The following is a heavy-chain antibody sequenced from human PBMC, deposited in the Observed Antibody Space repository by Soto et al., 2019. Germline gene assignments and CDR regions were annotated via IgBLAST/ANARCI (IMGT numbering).Heavy chain of an antibody. J-gene: IGHJ4*02. D-gene: IGHD4-4*01. CDR2: IYWNDDK. CDR1: WFSLSTSGVG. V-gene: IGHV2-5*01. CDR3: ARRPRYSNYVDY. Sequence: GSGPTLVNPTQTLTLTCTFSWFSLSTSGVGVGWIRQPPGKALEWLALIYWNDDKRYSPSLKSRLTIAKDTSKNQVVLNMTNMDPVDTATYFCARRPRYSNYVDYWGQGTLVTVSS.